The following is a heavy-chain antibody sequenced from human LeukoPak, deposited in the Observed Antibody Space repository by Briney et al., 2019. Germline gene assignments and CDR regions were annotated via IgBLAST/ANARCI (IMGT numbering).Heavy chain of an antibody. J-gene: IGHJ5*02. D-gene: IGHD3-9*01. Sequence: SETLSLTCAVYGGSFSGYYWSWIRQPPGKGLEWIGEINHSGSTNYNPSLKSRVTISVDTSKNQFSLKLSSVTAADTAVYYCARHSSGVLRYFDWSNWFDPWGQGTLVTVSS. V-gene: IGHV4-34*01. CDR1: GGSFSGYY. CDR3: ARHSSGVLRYFDWSNWFDP. CDR2: INHSGST.